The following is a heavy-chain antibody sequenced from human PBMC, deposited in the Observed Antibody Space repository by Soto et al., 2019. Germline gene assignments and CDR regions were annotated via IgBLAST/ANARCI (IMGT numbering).Heavy chain of an antibody. Sequence: GGSLRLSCAASGFTFSDHYMDWVRQAPGKGLEWVGRTRNKANSYTTEYAASVKGRFTISRDDSKNSLYLQMNSLKTEDTAVYYCARDTRRQSGIAPSQNFYYYYGMDVWGQGTTVTVSS. CDR1: GFTFSDHY. D-gene: IGHD6-13*01. CDR3: ARDTRRQSGIAPSQNFYYYYGMDV. CDR2: TRNKANSYTT. J-gene: IGHJ6*02. V-gene: IGHV3-72*01.